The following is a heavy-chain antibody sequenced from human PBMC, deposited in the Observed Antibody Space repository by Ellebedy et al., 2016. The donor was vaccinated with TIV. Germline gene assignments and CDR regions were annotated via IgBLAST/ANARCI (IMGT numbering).Heavy chain of an antibody. Sequence: GESLKISXAASGFTVSSNYMSWVRQAPGKGLEWVSVIYSGGSTYYADSVKGRFTISRDNSKNTLYLQMNSLRAEDTAVYYCARESYYDSSAYFDYWGQGPLVTVSS. J-gene: IGHJ4*02. D-gene: IGHD3-22*01. CDR3: ARESYYDSSAYFDY. CDR2: IYSGGST. CDR1: GFTVSSNY. V-gene: IGHV3-66*01.